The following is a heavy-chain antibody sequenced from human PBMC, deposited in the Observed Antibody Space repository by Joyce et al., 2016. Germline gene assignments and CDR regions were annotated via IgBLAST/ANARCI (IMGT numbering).Heavy chain of an antibody. V-gene: IGHV3-21*01. D-gene: IGHD3-16*01. CDR1: GATFSSSS. CDR2: ISGTSYYI. CDR3: ARGGISYYYAMDV. J-gene: IGHJ6*02. Sequence: QLVESGGGVVKPGGSLRLSCEASGATFSSSSMSWFCQAPGKGLGWVAAISGTSYYIFHAETVRGRFTVSRDNAKKTLYLQMNSLRAEDSAVFYCARGGISYYYAMDVWGQGTTVTVSS.